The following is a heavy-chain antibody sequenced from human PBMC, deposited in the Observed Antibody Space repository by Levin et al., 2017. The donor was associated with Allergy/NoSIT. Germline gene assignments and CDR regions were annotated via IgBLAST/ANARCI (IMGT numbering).Heavy chain of an antibody. CDR3: VREIAEEGT. V-gene: IGHV3-30-3*01. CDR1: GFTFSNYA. D-gene: IGHD1-1*01. J-gene: IGHJ4*02. CDR2: ISDDGSSE. Sequence: PGGSLRLSCAASGFTFSNYAMHWFRQAPGKGLEWVGVISDDGSSEFYIDSVKGRFTISRDNSKNRLYLQMDSLRAEDTALYYCVREIAEEGTWGQGTLVIVSS.